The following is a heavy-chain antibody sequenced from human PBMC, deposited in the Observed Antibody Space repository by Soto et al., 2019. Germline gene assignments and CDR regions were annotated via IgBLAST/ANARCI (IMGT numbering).Heavy chain of an antibody. V-gene: IGHV3-30-3*01. J-gene: IGHJ3*02. D-gene: IGHD2-15*01. CDR2: ISYDGSNK. Sequence: GGSLRLCCAASGFTFSSYAMHWVRQAPGKGLEWVAVISYDGSNKYYADSVKGRFTISRDNSKNTLYLQMNSLRAEDTAVYYCARVVVVVAVNDAFDIWGQGTMVTVSS. CDR3: ARVVVVVAVNDAFDI. CDR1: GFTFSSYA.